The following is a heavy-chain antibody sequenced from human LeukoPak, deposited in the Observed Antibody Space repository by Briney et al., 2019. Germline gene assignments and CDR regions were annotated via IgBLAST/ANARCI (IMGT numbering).Heavy chain of an antibody. CDR3: ARDRAVLSYAFDI. D-gene: IGHD4/OR15-4a*01. Sequence: GSLRLSCAASGFTFSSYAMHWVRQAPGKGLEWGAVISYDGSNKYYADSVKGRFTISRDNSKNTLYLQMNSLRAEDTAVYYCARDRAVLSYAFDIWGQGTMVTVSS. CDR2: ISYDGSNK. V-gene: IGHV3-30*01. CDR1: GFTFSSYA. J-gene: IGHJ3*02.